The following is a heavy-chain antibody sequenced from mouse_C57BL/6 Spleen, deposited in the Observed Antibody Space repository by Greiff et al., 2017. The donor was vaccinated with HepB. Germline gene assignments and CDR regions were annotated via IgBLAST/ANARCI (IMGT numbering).Heavy chain of an antibody. Sequence: QVQLKQSGAELVKPGASVKMSCKASGYTFTSYWITWVKQRPGQGLEWIGDIYPGSGSTNYNEKFKSKATLTVDTSSSTAYMQLSSLTSEDSAVYYCARSKGVRRAMDYWGQGTSVTVSS. J-gene: IGHJ4*01. CDR1: GYTFTSYW. CDR3: ARSKGVRRAMDY. CDR2: IYPGSGST. D-gene: IGHD3-3*01. V-gene: IGHV1-55*01.